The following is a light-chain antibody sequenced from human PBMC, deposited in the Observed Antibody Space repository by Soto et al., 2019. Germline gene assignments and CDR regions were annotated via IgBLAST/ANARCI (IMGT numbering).Light chain of an antibody. Sequence: ENVFTQSPGTLSFSPGERATLSCRASQSVHINYLAWYQQKPGQAPRLLIYGASSRATGIPDRFSGSGSGTDFTLTISRLAPEDSAVYYCQQYGASPTFGQGTKVDIK. V-gene: IGKV3-20*01. CDR3: QQYGASPT. J-gene: IGKJ1*01. CDR2: GAS. CDR1: QSVHINY.